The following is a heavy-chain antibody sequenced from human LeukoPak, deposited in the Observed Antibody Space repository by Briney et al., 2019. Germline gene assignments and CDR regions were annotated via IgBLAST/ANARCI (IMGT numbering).Heavy chain of an antibody. V-gene: IGHV5-51*01. CDR1: GYSFTSYW. D-gene: IGHD5-24*01. CDR3: ARRGMGYNLDNWFDP. Sequence: GESLKISCKGSGYSFTSYWIGWVRQMPGKGLEWMGIIYPGDSDTRYSPSFQGQVTISADKSITTAYLQWSSLKASDTAMYYCARRGMGYNLDNWFDPWGQGTLVTVSS. J-gene: IGHJ5*02. CDR2: IYPGDSDT.